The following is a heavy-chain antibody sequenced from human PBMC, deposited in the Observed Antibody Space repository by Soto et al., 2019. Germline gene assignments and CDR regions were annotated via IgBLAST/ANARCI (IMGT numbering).Heavy chain of an antibody. CDR3: ARLGFNYDFLSGYYNVQHYYGIDV. CDR2: IYPGDSDT. Sequence: PGESLKISCMGSGYKVSTWHNFTSYWIAWVRQMPGEGLEWMGIIYPGDSDTRYSPSFQGQVTISADKSINSVYLQWSSPKASDTATYYCARLGFNYDFLSGYYNVQHYYGIDVWGQGTTVTVSS. D-gene: IGHD3-3*01. V-gene: IGHV5-51*01. CDR1: GYKVSTWHNFTSYW. J-gene: IGHJ6*02.